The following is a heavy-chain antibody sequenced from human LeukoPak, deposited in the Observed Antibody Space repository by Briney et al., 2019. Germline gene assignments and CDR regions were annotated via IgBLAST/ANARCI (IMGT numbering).Heavy chain of an antibody. CDR2: INHSGST. J-gene: IGHJ4*02. CDR3: ARLYCSGGSCYLPD. D-gene: IGHD2-15*01. CDR1: GGSFSGYY. V-gene: IGHV4-34*01. Sequence: SETLSLTCAVYGGSFSGYYWSWIRQPPGKGLEWIGEINHSGSTNYNPSLKSRVAISVDTSKNQFSLKLSSVTAADTAVYHCARLYCSGGSCYLPDWGQGTLVTVSS.